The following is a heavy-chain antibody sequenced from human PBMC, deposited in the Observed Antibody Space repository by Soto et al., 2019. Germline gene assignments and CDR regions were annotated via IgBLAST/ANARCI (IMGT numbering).Heavy chain of an antibody. V-gene: IGHV1-2*02. CDR1: GYTLIDYY. CDR3: ARPPGYISDWYYFDL. J-gene: IGHJ4*02. CDR2: ISPRSGGT. D-gene: IGHD3-9*01. Sequence: ASVKVSCKASGYTLIDYYMHWLRQAAGLGFEWMGRISPRSGGTNYAQKFQGRVTMTWDTSLNTAYMELSSLISEDTAVYYCARPPGYISDWYYFDLWGQGTLVTVSS.